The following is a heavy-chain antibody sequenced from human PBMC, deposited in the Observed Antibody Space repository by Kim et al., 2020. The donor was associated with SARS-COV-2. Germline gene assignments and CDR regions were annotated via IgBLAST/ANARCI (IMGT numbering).Heavy chain of an antibody. V-gene: IGHV7-4-1*02. J-gene: IGHJ4*02. Sequence: ASVKVSCKASGYTFTSYAMNWVRQAPGQGLEWMGWINTNTGNPTYAQGFTGRFVFSLDTSVSTAYLQISSLKAEDTAVYYCARDLASIAVAGTATEYQRPLEDYWGQGTLVTVSS. CDR2: INTNTGNP. CDR3: ARDLASIAVAGTATEYQRPLEDY. D-gene: IGHD6-19*01. CDR1: GYTFTSYA.